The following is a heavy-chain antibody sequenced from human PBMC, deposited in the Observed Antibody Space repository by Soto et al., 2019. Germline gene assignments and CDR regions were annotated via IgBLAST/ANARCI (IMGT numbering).Heavy chain of an antibody. Sequence: QLQLQESGPGLVKPSETLSLTCTVSGDSVTISDYYWGWIRQPPGKGLEWIGSIHYSGSTYYNPSLKSTVPISGDTSKKQFSLKLTSVTAADAAVYYCAAHDSGGYYAEYWGQGTLVTVSA. D-gene: IGHD3-22*01. CDR1: GDSVTISDYY. J-gene: IGHJ4*02. CDR3: AAHDSGGYYAEY. V-gene: IGHV4-39*01. CDR2: IHYSGST.